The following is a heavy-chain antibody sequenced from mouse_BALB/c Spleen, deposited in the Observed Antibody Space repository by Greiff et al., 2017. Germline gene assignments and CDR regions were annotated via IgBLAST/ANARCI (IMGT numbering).Heavy chain of an antibody. J-gene: IGHJ4*01. CDR3: ARNGYYRYAMDY. D-gene: IGHD2-3*01. V-gene: IGHV5-9-4*01. CDR2: ISSGGSYT. Sequence: EVKLMESGGGLVQPGGSRKLSCAASGFTFSSYAMSWVRQSPEKRLEWVAEISSGGSYTYYPDTVTGRFTISRDNAKNTLYLEMSSLRSEDTAMYYCARNGYYRYAMDYWGQGTSVTVSS. CDR1: GFTFSSYA.